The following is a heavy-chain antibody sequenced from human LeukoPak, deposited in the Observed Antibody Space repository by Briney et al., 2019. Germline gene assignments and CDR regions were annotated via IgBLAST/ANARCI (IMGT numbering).Heavy chain of an antibody. CDR1: GYTFTGYY. D-gene: IGHD6-13*01. CDR2: MNPKSGGT. Sequence: ASVKVSCKASGYTFTGYYMHWVRQAPGQGLEWMGWMNPKSGGTNYAQKFEARVTMNRDTSISTAYMELSRLRFDDTAVYYCASDHLSIAATGMRYWGQGTLVTVSS. J-gene: IGHJ4*02. CDR3: ASDHLSIAATGMRY. V-gene: IGHV1-2*02.